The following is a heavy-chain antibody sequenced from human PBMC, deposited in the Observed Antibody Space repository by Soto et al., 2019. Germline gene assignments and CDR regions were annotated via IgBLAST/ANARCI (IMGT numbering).Heavy chain of an antibody. CDR2: ISAYNGNT. CDR1: GYTFASYA. V-gene: IGHV1-18*01. CDR3: ARDPPPPDY. J-gene: IGHJ4*02. Sequence: QVQLVQSGAEVKKPGASVKVSCKASGYTFASYAISWMRQAPGQGLEWMGWISAYNGNTNYAQKLQGRVTMTTDTSTSTAYMALRSLTSAVTAVYYCARDPPPPDYWGQGTLVTVSS.